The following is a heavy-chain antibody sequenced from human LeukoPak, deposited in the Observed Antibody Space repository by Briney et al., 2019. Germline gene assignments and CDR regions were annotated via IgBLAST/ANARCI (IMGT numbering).Heavy chain of an antibody. V-gene: IGHV3-7*04. D-gene: IGHD6-6*01. CDR2: IKQDGSEK. CDR3: ARGSNSAFDY. CDR1: GFTLSNYW. J-gene: IGHJ4*02. Sequence: GGSLRLSCAASGFTLSNYWMNWARQTPGKGLEWVANIKQDGSEKYYVDSVKGRFTISRDNAKNSLYLQMNSLRAEDTAVYYCARGSNSAFDYWGQGTLVTVSS.